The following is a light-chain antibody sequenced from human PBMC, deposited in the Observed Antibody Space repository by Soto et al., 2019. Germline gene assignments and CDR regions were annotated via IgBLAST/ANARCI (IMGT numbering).Light chain of an antibody. Sequence: DIQMTQSPSSLSASLGDRVTITCRPSESIRNELNWFQQRPGKAPRLLIYDTFTLQSGVPSRFSGRVSGTEFSLTISRLQAGDSAIYYCQQSFTTPWTFGQGTKVEI. J-gene: IGKJ1*01. V-gene: IGKV1-39*01. CDR1: ESIRNE. CDR3: QQSFTTPWT. CDR2: DTF.